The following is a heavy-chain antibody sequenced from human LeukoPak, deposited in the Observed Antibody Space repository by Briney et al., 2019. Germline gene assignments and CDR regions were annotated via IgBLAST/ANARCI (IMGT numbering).Heavy chain of an antibody. CDR2: ISSSGSTI. Sequence: PGGSLRLSCAASGFTFSSYEMNWVRQAPGKGLEWVSYISSSGSTIYYADSVKGRFTISRDNAKNSLYLQMNSLRAEDTAVYYCARCRFEELGRLVGGTSCYYFDYWGQGTLVTVSS. V-gene: IGHV3-48*03. J-gene: IGHJ4*02. CDR3: ARCRFEELGRLVGGTSCYYFDY. D-gene: IGHD2-2*01. CDR1: GFTFSSYE.